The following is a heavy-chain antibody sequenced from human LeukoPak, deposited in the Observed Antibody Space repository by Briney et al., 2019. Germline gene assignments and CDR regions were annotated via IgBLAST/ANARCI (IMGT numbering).Heavy chain of an antibody. CDR3: TREFHSSGWYLTFAY. Sequence: GGSLELSCAASGFTFRDSAMHWVRQASGKGPEWIGRVKTKANNYATAYVASLMGRFTISRDDSKNTAYLEMNSLKTEDTAVYYCTREFHSSGWYLTFAYWGQGSQVTVSS. D-gene: IGHD6-19*01. CDR1: GFTFRDSA. V-gene: IGHV3-73*01. J-gene: IGHJ4*02. CDR2: VKTKANNYAT.